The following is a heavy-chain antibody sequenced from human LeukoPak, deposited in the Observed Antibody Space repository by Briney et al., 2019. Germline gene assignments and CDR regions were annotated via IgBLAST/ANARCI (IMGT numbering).Heavy chain of an antibody. CDR3: ARGAGAVAGHYYYYGMDV. Sequence: GGSLRLSCAASGFTFSSYWMSWVRQAPGKGLEWVANIKQDGSEKYYVDSVKGRFTISRDNAKNSLYLQMNSLRAEDTAVYYCARGAGAVAGHYYYYGMDVWGRGTTVTVSS. CDR1: GFTFSSYW. J-gene: IGHJ6*02. CDR2: IKQDGSEK. V-gene: IGHV3-7*01. D-gene: IGHD6-19*01.